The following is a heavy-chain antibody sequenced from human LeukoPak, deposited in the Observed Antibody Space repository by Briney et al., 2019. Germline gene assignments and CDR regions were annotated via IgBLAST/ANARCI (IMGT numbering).Heavy chain of an antibody. D-gene: IGHD2-2*01. CDR1: GYIFSNYD. CDR3: ARVVTPRYCSTPSCYWKGWFDP. Sequence: ASVKVSCRTSGYIFSNYDINWVRRATGQGLEWMGGIIPIFGTASFAQKFQGRVTITADESTGTAYMELSSLRSEDTAVYYCARVVTPRYCSTPSCYWKGWFDPWGQGTLVTVSS. CDR2: IIPIFGTA. V-gene: IGHV1-69*13. J-gene: IGHJ5*02.